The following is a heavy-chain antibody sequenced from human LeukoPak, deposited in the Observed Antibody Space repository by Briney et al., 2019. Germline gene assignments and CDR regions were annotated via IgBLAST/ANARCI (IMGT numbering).Heavy chain of an antibody. Sequence: PSETLSLTCAVYGGSFSGYYWSWIRQPPGKGLEWIGEINHSGSTNYNPSLKSRVTISVDTSKNQFSLKLSSVTAAGTAVYYCARMGFRGATFLRKLFDPWGQGTLVTVSS. CDR3: ARMGFRGATFLRKLFDP. CDR2: INHSGST. V-gene: IGHV4-34*01. CDR1: GGSFSGYY. D-gene: IGHD1-26*01. J-gene: IGHJ5*02.